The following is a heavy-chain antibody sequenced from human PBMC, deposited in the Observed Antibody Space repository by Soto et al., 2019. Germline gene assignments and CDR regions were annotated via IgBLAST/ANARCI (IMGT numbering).Heavy chain of an antibody. V-gene: IGHV4-39*01. Sequence: QLHLRESGPGLVKPSETLSLTCTVSGGSITSSSYYWGWIRQPPGKGLEWIGSIYYSGGTYSNPSLKSRVTISVDTSKNQFSLKLSSVTAADTAVYYCATQEVGGSYVYTFDPWGQGTLVTVSS. D-gene: IGHD1-26*01. CDR3: ATQEVGGSYVYTFDP. CDR2: IYYSGGT. J-gene: IGHJ5*02. CDR1: GGSITSSSYY.